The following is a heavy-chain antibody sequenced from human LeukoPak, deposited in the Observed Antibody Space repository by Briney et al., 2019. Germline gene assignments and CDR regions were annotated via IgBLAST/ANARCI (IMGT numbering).Heavy chain of an antibody. CDR1: GFPFSGYA. V-gene: IGHV3-30-3*01. D-gene: IGHD3-10*01. Sequence: GGSLRLSCAASGFPFSGYAIHWVRQAPGKGLEWVAVISHDGTNKYYADSVKGRFTISRDNSKNTLYLQMNSLRADDTAVYYCAKDRQTYYYGSEPFDYWGQGTLVTVSA. J-gene: IGHJ4*02. CDR3: AKDRQTYYYGSEPFDY. CDR2: ISHDGTNK.